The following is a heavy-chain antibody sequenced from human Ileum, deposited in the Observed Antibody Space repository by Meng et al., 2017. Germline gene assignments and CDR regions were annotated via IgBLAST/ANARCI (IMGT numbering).Heavy chain of an antibody. CDR3: ARHTGNFGLDF. D-gene: IGHD4-23*01. CDR2: INTNTGNS. Sequence: QAQLMQSGSELKKPGAAVKVSCKTSGYTFTSQSLNWVRQAPGQGLEWIGWINTNTGNSNYAPGFTGRFVFSLDTSVSTAYLQISSLNVEDTAVYYCARHTGNFGLDFWGQGPLVTVSS. J-gene: IGHJ4*02. CDR1: GYTFTSQS. V-gene: IGHV7-4-1*02.